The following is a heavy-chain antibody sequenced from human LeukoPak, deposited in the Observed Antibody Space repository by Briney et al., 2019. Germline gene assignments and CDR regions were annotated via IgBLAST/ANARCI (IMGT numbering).Heavy chain of an antibody. J-gene: IGHJ4*02. D-gene: IGHD6-6*01. CDR2: MYISGNT. CDR1: GGSISSYH. Sequence: SETLSLTCTVSGGSISSYHWSWIRQPAGKGLEWIGRMYISGNTNYNPSLKSRVTMSVDTSKNQFSLKLTSVTAADTAVYFCARSGIPARVVRDLFDYWGQGTLVTVSS. CDR3: ARSGIPARVVRDLFDY. V-gene: IGHV4-4*07.